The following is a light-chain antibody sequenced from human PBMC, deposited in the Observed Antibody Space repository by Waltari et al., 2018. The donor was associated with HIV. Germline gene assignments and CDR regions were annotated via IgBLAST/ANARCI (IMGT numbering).Light chain of an antibody. J-gene: IGKJ2*01. CDR2: AAS. CDR3: QQSYSTPYT. Sequence: DIQMTKSPSSLSASVGDRVTITCRASQTIRSYLNWYQQKPGKAPELLIYAASNLPSGVPSRFSGSGSGTDFTLTISSLHPDDFATYYCQQSYSTPYTFGQGTKLEIK. CDR1: QTIRSY. V-gene: IGKV1-39*01.